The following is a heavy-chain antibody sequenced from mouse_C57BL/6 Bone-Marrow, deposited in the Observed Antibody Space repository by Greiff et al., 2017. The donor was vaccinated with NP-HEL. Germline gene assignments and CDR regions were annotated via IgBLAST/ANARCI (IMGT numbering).Heavy chain of an antibody. CDR1: GYTFTSYW. Sequence: VQLQQPGAELVKPGASVKMSCKASGYTFTSYWITWVKQRPGQGLEWIGDIYPGSGSTNYNEKFKSKATLTVDTSSSTAYMQLSSLTSEDSAVYYCARDGYYWGYAMDYWGQGTSVTVSS. CDR3: ARDGYYWGYAMDY. J-gene: IGHJ4*01. D-gene: IGHD2-3*01. CDR2: IYPGSGST. V-gene: IGHV1-55*01.